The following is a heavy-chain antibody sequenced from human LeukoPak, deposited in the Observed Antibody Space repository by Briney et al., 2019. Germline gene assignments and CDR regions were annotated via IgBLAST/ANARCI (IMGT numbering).Heavy chain of an antibody. Sequence: GGSLRLSCAASGFTFSNYWMHWVRQAPGKGLVWVSRMSSDGSSTNYADSVKGRFTISRDDSKNTAYLQMSSLKIEDTAVYYCTRLPEGGGTTDFDYWGQGTLVTVSS. CDR3: TRLPEGGGTTDFDY. V-gene: IGHV3-74*01. CDR1: GFTFSNYW. CDR2: MSSDGSST. J-gene: IGHJ4*02. D-gene: IGHD3-16*01.